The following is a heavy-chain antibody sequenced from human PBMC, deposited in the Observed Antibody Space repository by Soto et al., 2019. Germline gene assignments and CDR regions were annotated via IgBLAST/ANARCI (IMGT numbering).Heavy chain of an antibody. Sequence: PGGSLRLSCAASGCTFSSYAMSWVRQAPGNGLEWVSAISGSGGSTYYAYSVKGRFHISRDNSKNTLSLQMNSLRAEETAVYYCAKVIDIVVVTAIDYRGQGTLVTVSS. V-gene: IGHV3-23*01. D-gene: IGHD2-21*02. CDR1: GCTFSSYA. J-gene: IGHJ4*02. CDR2: ISGSGGST. CDR3: AKVIDIVVVTAIDY.